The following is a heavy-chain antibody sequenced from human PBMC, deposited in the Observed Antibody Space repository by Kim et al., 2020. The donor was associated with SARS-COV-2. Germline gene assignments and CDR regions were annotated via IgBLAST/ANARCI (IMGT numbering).Heavy chain of an antibody. CDR1: GFTFSSYS. CDR2: ISSSSGSYI. Sequence: GGSLRLSCAASGFTFSSYSMNWVRQAPGEGLEWVSSISSSSGSYIYYADPVTGRFTISRANAKNSLYLQMNSLRAEDTAVYYCARGLMYCSGSSCSLGGMDVWGQGTTVTVSS. D-gene: IGHD2-15*01. CDR3: ARGLMYCSGSSCSLGGMDV. V-gene: IGHV3-21*01. J-gene: IGHJ6*02.